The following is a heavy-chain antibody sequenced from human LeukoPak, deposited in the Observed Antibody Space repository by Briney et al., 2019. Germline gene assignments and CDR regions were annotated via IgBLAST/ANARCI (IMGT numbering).Heavy chain of an antibody. J-gene: IGHJ6*03. CDR3: ARWGRTAGFYDYYMDV. V-gene: IGHV3-7*03. D-gene: IGHD6-13*01. CDR1: GFTFSNYC. Sequence: GGSLRLSCAASGFTFSNYCMSWVRQAPGKGLEWVANIKQDGGGTYYVDSLKGRFTISRDNAKNSVYLQMNSLRAEDTAVYYCARWGRTAGFYDYYMDVWGKGTTVTVSS. CDR2: IKQDGGGT.